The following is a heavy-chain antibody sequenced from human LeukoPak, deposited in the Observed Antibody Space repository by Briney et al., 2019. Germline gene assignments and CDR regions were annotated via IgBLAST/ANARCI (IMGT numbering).Heavy chain of an antibody. CDR2: ISNTGSPI. CDR1: GFTFSGSG. CDR3: VTVWPVW. D-gene: IGHD3-16*01. V-gene: IGHV3-48*01. Sequence: GGSLRLSCAVSGFTFSGSGMHGVRQAPGKGLEWVSYISNTGSPIYYADSVKARFTISRDNAKNSLWLQMSRLRADDTAVYFCVTVWPVWWGLGTLVTVSS. J-gene: IGHJ4*02.